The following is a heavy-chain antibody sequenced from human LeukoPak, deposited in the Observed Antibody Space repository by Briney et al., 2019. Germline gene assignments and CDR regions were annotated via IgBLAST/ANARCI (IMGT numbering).Heavy chain of an antibody. D-gene: IGHD1-26*01. Sequence: PGGSLRLSCAASGFTFSSHAMSWVRQAPGKGLEWVSTISGSGDSTYYADSVKGRFTISRDNSKNTLYLQMSSLRAGDTAMYYCAKLIVGARSLFDFRGQGILVTVSS. J-gene: IGHJ4*02. V-gene: IGHV3-23*01. CDR3: AKLIVGARSLFDF. CDR1: GFTFSSHA. CDR2: ISGSGDST.